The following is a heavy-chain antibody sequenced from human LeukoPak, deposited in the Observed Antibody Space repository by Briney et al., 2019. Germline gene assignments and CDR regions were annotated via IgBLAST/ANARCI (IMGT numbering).Heavy chain of an antibody. Sequence: PGGSLRLSCAATGFNFRKHWMSWVRQSIGKGLEWVSGINWNGGSTGYADSVEGRFTIFRDNAKNSQYLQMNSLRVEDTALYYCARAQTYGDSRLPLDYWGQGTLVTVSS. CDR1: GFNFRKHW. V-gene: IGHV3-20*04. J-gene: IGHJ4*02. CDR3: ARAQTYGDSRLPLDY. CDR2: INWNGGST. D-gene: IGHD4-17*01.